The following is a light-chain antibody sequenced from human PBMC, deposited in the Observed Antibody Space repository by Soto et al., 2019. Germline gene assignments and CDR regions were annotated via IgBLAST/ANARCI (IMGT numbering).Light chain of an antibody. V-gene: IGLV1-51*01. CDR3: GTWDSSLSAGV. J-gene: IGLJ2*01. CDR1: SSNIGNNY. Sequence: QSVLTQPPSVSXXPGQKVTNSCSGSSSNIGNNYVSWYQQLPGTAPKLLIYDNNKRPSGIPDRFSGSKSGTSATLGITGLQTGDEADYYCGTWDSSLSAGVFGGGTKLTVL. CDR2: DNN.